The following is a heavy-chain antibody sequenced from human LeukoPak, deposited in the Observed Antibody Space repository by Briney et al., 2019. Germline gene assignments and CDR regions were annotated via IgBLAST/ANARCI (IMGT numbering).Heavy chain of an antibody. CDR1: GFTFSSYW. Sequence: GGSLRLSCAASGFTFSSYWMHWVRQAPGMGLAWVSRISGDGSTTSYADSVKGRFTISRDNAKNTLYLQMNSLRAEDTAVYYCARLDILTGNYYYFNFWGQGTLVTVSS. CDR3: ARLDILTGNYYYFNF. D-gene: IGHD3-9*01. J-gene: IGHJ4*02. V-gene: IGHV3-74*01. CDR2: ISGDGSTT.